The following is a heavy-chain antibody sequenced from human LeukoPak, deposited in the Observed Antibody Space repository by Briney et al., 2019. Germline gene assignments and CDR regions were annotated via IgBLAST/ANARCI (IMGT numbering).Heavy chain of an antibody. CDR2: IYYSGST. V-gene: IGHV4-31*03. D-gene: IGHD5-24*01. J-gene: IGHJ4*02. CDR1: GGSISSGGYY. CDR3: ARSVEMATIQTFDY. Sequence: PSQTLSLTCTVSGGSISSGGYYWSWIRQHPGKGLEWIGYIYYSGSTYYNPSLKSRVTISVDTSKNQFSLKLSSVTAADTAVYYCARSVEMATIQTFDYRGQGTLVTVSS.